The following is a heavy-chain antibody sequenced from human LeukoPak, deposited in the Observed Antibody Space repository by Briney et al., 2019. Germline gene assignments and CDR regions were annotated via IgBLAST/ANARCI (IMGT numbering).Heavy chain of an antibody. CDR2: INPNSGGT. D-gene: IGHD1-7*01. CDR1: GYTFTGYY. V-gene: IGHV1-2*02. CDR3: ARDLISYSPYNWNYASDY. Sequence: ASVTVSCKASGYTFTGYYMHWVRQAPGQGLEWMGWINPNSGGTNYAQKFQGRVTMTRDTSISTAYMELSRLRSDDTAVYYCARDLISYSPYNWNYASDYWGQGTLVTVSS. J-gene: IGHJ4*02.